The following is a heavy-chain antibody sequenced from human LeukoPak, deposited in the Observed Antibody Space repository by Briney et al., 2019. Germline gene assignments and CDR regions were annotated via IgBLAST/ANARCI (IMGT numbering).Heavy chain of an antibody. Sequence: GGSLRLSCAASGFTFNTYWMHWVRKAPGKRLVWVSRINTDGSSTNYADSVKGRFTISRDNAENTLYLQMNSLRAEDTAVYYCARAEDCSSTSCPRAFDIWGQGTMVTVSS. CDR1: GFTFNTYW. V-gene: IGHV3-74*01. CDR3: ARAEDCSSTSCPRAFDI. CDR2: INTDGSST. J-gene: IGHJ3*02. D-gene: IGHD2-2*01.